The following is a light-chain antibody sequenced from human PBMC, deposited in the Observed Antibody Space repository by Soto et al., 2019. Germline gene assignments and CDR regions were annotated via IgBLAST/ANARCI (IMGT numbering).Light chain of an antibody. CDR1: QSISSW. V-gene: IGKV1-5*01. CDR2: DAS. Sequence: DIPMTQSPSTLSASVGDRVTITCRASQSISSWLAWYQQQPGKAPKLLIYDASILESGVPSRFSGSGSGTEFTLTISSLQPDDFATYYCQQYYDHSQGTFGQGTKVEIK. CDR3: QQYYDHSQGT. J-gene: IGKJ1*01.